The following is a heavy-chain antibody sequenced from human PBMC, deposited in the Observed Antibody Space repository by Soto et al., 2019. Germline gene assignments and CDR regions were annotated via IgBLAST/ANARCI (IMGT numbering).Heavy chain of an antibody. CDR1: GFTFSSYA. CDR2: ISGSGGST. Sequence: PGGSLRLSCAASGFTFSSYAMRWVRQAPGKGLEWVSAISGSGGSTYYADSVKGRFTISRDNSKNTLYLQMNSLRAEDTAVYYCAVDIVVAVAATYLGAATNYWGQGTLVTVSS. CDR3: AVDIVVAVAATYLGAATNY. V-gene: IGHV3-23*01. J-gene: IGHJ4*02. D-gene: IGHD2-15*01.